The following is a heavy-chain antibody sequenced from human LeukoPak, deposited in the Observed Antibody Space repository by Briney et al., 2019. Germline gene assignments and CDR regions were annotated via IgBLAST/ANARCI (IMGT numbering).Heavy chain of an antibody. J-gene: IGHJ3*02. V-gene: IGHV3-21*01. Sequence: PGGSLRLSCAASGFTYSTYPMNWVRQAPGKGLEWVSFISSSGRYIYYADSVKGRFTISRDNAKKSLYLQMNSLRAEDTAVYYCARDRETYADYPKDAFDIWGQGTMVTVSS. CDR3: ARDRETYADYPKDAFDI. D-gene: IGHD4-17*01. CDR2: ISSSGRYI. CDR1: GFTYSTYP.